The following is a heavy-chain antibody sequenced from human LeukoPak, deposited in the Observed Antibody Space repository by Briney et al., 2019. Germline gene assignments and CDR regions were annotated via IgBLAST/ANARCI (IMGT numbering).Heavy chain of an antibody. J-gene: IGHJ4*02. V-gene: IGHV1-69*04. CDR3: AKESPQFDY. Sequence: SVKVSCKASGGTFSSYTISWVRQAPGQGLEWMGRIIPILGIANYAQKFQGRVTITADKSTSTAYMELNSLRVEDTAVYYCAKESPQFDYWGQGTLVTVSS. CDR1: GGTFSSYT. CDR2: IIPILGIA.